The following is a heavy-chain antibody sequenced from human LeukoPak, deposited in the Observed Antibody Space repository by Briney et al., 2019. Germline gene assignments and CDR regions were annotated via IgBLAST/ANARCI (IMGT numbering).Heavy chain of an antibody. CDR2: ISGSGGST. J-gene: IGHJ4*02. CDR3: AKLGYCSGGSCYYFDY. D-gene: IGHD2-15*01. Sequence: GGSLRLSCAASGFTFSSYAMSWVRQAPGKGLEWVSAISGSGGSTYYAGSVKGRFTISRDNSKNTLYLQMNSLRAEDTAVYYCAKLGYCSGGSCYYFDYWGQGTLVTVSS. CDR1: GFTFSSYA. V-gene: IGHV3-23*01.